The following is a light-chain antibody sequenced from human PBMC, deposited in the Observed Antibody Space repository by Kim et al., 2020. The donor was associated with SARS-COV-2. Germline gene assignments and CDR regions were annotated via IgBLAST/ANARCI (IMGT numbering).Light chain of an antibody. J-gene: IGKJ2*03. V-gene: IGKV1-39*01. CDR1: QSISSY. CDR3: QQSYSTPVS. CDR2: AAS. Sequence: SASVGDRVTIACRASQSISSYLNWYQQKPGKAPKLLIYAASSLQSGVPSRFSGSGSGTDFTLTISSLQPEDFATYYCQQSYSTPVSFGQGTKLEI.